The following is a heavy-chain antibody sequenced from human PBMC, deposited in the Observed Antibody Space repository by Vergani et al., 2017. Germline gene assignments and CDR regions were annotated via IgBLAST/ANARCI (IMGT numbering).Heavy chain of an antibody. CDR2: IIPIFGTA. V-gene: IGHV1-69*06. Sequence: QVQLVQSGAEVKKPGSSVKVSCKASGGTFSSYAISWVRQAPGQGLEWMGGIIPIFGTANYAQKFQGRVTITADKSTSTAYMQLSSLRSEDTAVYYCARARNDVPGQDYFDYWGQGTLVTVSS. CDR3: ARARNDVPGQDYFDY. CDR1: GGTFSSYA. D-gene: IGHD1-1*01. J-gene: IGHJ4*02.